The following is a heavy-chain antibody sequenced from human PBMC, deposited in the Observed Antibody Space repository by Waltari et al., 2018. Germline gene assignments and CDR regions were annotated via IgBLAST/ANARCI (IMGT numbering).Heavy chain of an antibody. CDR2: VRLSGKT. D-gene: IGHD5-12*01. CDR1: GDSMSTTDV. J-gene: IGHJ5*02. Sequence: QLQLQESGPGLVKPSGTLSLNGAVFGDSMSTTDVWNWVRQPPGKGLEWIGQVRLSGKTNYNPSFASRVSISVDTYNNQFSLRVTSATAADTAVYYCARDRGRGLYLDPWGPGTLVTVSP. V-gene: IGHV4-4*02. CDR3: ARDRGRGLYLDP.